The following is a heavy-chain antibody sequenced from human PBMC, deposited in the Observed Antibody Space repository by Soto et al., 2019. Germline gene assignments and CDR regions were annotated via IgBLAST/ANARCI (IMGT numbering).Heavy chain of an antibody. J-gene: IGHJ4*02. Sequence: ASVKVCCKASGGTFSSYAISWVRQAPGQGLEWMGGIIPIFGTANYAQKFQGRVTITADKSTSTAYMELSSLRSEDTAVYYCARGRGYYDSGTQPFDYWGQGTLVTVSS. CDR1: GGTFSSYA. CDR3: ARGRGYYDSGTQPFDY. D-gene: IGHD3-22*01. CDR2: IIPIFGTA. V-gene: IGHV1-69*06.